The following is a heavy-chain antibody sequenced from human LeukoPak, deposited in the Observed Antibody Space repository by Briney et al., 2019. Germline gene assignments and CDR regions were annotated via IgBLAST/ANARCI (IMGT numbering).Heavy chain of an antibody. CDR1: GFTFSSYG. J-gene: IGHJ4*02. CDR3: AKDVSSWCGKDY. V-gene: IGHV3-30*02. Sequence: GGSLRLSCAASGFTFSSYGMHWVRQAPGKGLEWVAFIRYDGSNKYYADSVKGRFTISRDNSKNTLYLQMNSLRAEDTAVYYCAKDVSSWCGKDYWGQGTLVTVSS. D-gene: IGHD6-13*01. CDR2: IRYDGSNK.